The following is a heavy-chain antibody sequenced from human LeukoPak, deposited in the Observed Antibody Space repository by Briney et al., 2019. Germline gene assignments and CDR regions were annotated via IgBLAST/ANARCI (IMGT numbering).Heavy chain of an antibody. D-gene: IGHD6-13*01. CDR2: ISAHNGNT. V-gene: IGHV1-18*01. CDR3: ARDPPGGGQQLVPYGMDV. J-gene: IGHJ6*02. Sequence: ASVKVSCKASGYTFTSYGISWVRQAPGQGLEWMGWISAHNGNTNYAQKLQGRVTMTTDTSTSTAYMELRSLRSDDTAVYYCARDPPGGGQQLVPYGMDVWGQGTTVTVSS. CDR1: GYTFTSYG.